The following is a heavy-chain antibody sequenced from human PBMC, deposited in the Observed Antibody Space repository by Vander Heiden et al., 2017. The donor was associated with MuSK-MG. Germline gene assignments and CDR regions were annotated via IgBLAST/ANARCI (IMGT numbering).Heavy chain of an antibody. D-gene: IGHD2-2*02. Sequence: QVQLQESGPGLVKPSETLSLTCTVSAGSFSSFYWSWLRQPAGKGLEWSGRMYTTGRTSYTTSLRRRVTMSVDTSKNQFSRELRSVTAAETAVYYCARGCTNPTCYTGLNWFDPWGQGTLVTVSS. CDR2: MYTTGRT. J-gene: IGHJ5*02. CDR3: ARGCTNPTCYTGLNWFDP. V-gene: IGHV4-4*07. CDR1: AGSFSSFY.